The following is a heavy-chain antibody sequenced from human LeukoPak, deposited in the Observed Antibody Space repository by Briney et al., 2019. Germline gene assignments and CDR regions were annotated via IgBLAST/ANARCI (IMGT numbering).Heavy chain of an antibody. CDR2: ISYDGSNK. CDR3: ARDPGGSYFPYYFDY. CDR1: GFTFSSYG. D-gene: IGHD1-26*01. V-gene: IGHV3-30*03. Sequence: GGSLRLSCAASGFTFSSYGMHWVRQAPGKGLEWVAVISYDGSNKYYADSVKGRFTISRDNSKNTLYLQMNSLRAEDTAVYYCARDPGGSYFPYYFDYWGQGTLVTVSS. J-gene: IGHJ4*02.